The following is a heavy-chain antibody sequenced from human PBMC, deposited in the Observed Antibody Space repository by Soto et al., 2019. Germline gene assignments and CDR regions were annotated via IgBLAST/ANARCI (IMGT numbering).Heavy chain of an antibody. Sequence: SGPTLVDPTHTLTLTCTFSGFSLSTSGVGVGWIRQPPGKALEWLALIYWNDDKRYSPSLKSRLTITKDTSKNQVVLTMTNMDPVDTAAYYCAHKGKGYYYYGMDVWGQGTTVTVSS. J-gene: IGHJ6*02. V-gene: IGHV2-5*01. CDR3: AHKGKGYYYYGMDV. CDR1: GFSLSTSGVG. CDR2: IYWNDDK.